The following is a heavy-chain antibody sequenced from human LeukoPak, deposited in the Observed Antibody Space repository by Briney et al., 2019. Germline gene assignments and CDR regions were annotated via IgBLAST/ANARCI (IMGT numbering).Heavy chain of an antibody. J-gene: IGHJ4*02. V-gene: IGHV4-31*03. CDR1: GGSISSGGYY. CDR3: ARLAAFMTTVTNDY. Sequence: PSQTLSLTCTVSGGSISSGGYYWSWIRQHPGKGLEWIGYIYYSGSTYYNPSHKSRVTISVDTSKNQFSLKLSSVTAADTAVYYCARLAAFMTTVTNDYWGQGTLVTVSS. D-gene: IGHD4-17*01. CDR2: IYYSGST.